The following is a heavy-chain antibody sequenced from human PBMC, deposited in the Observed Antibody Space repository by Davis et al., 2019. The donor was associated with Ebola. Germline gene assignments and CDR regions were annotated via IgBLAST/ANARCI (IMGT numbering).Heavy chain of an antibody. CDR3: AKVGWFGY. D-gene: IGHD1-26*01. Sequence: GESLKISCSASGFTFRTYSMDWVRQAPGKGLEWVAFIRYDGSNEYYADSVKGRFTISRDNSKNTLYLQMNSLTAEDTAVYYCAKVGWFGYWGQGSLVTVSS. CDR1: GFTFRTYS. V-gene: IGHV3-30*02. J-gene: IGHJ4*02. CDR2: IRYDGSNE.